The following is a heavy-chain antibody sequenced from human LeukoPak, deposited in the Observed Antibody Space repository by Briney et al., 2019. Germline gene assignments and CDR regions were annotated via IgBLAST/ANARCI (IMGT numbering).Heavy chain of an antibody. Sequence: SETLSLTCTVSGGSISSGSYYWSWIRQPAGKGLEWIGRIYTSGSTNYNPSLKSRVTISVDTSKNQFSLKLSSVTAADTAVYYCARGGVGSGWSDFDYWGQGTLVTVSS. D-gene: IGHD6-19*01. CDR3: ARGGVGSGWSDFDY. V-gene: IGHV4-61*02. CDR2: IYTSGST. CDR1: GGSISSGSYY. J-gene: IGHJ4*02.